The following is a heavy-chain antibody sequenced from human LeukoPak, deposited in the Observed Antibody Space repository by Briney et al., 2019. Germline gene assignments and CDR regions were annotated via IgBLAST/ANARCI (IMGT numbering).Heavy chain of an antibody. CDR2: MRYDGSNK. CDR1: GFTFSSYG. CDR3: AKLRRGTMGYYYYMDV. Sequence: GGSLRLSCAASGFTFSSYGMHWVRQAPGKGLEWVAFMRYDGSNKYYADSVKGRFTISRDNSKNTLYLQMNSLRAEDTAVYYCAKLRRGTMGYYYYMDVWGKGTTVTVFS. D-gene: IGHD4/OR15-4a*01. J-gene: IGHJ6*03. V-gene: IGHV3-30*02.